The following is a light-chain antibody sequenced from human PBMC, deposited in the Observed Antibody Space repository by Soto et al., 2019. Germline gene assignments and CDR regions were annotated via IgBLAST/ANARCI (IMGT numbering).Light chain of an antibody. J-gene: IGKJ1*01. CDR3: QQYGSSPRL. CDR1: QSVSGTY. Sequence: EVVLTQSPGTLSLSPGEXATLSCRASQSVSGTYIAWYQQKPGQAPRLIIYGASTRATGIPDRFSGSGSGTEFTLTIGTLEPEDFAVYYCQQYGSSPRLFGQGTKVDIK. V-gene: IGKV3-20*01. CDR2: GAS.